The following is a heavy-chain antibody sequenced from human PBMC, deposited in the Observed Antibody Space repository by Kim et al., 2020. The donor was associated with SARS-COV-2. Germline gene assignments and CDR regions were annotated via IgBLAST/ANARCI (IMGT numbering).Heavy chain of an antibody. CDR1: GFTFSSYA. D-gene: IGHD3-22*01. J-gene: IGHJ4*02. CDR2: ISGSGGST. V-gene: IGHV3-23*01. Sequence: GGSLRLSCAASGFTFSSYAMSWVRQAPGKGLEWVSAISGSGGSTYYADSVKGRFTISRDNSKNTLYLQMNSLRAEDTAVYYCAKWWGYYDSSGYYYVGDYWGQGTLVTVSS. CDR3: AKWWGYYDSSGYYYVGDY.